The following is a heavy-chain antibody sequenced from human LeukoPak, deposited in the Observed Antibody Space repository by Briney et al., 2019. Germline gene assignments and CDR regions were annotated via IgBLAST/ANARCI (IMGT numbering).Heavy chain of an antibody. J-gene: IGHJ4*02. V-gene: IGHV3-23*01. CDR1: GFTFSNCA. D-gene: IGHD3-22*01. Sequence: GGSLRLSCAASGFTFSNCAVNWVRQAPGKGLEWVSAISGSGGSTYYADSVKGRFTISRDNSKNTLYLQMSSLRAEDTAVYYCAKDRGRYYDSSGYYWGYYFDSWGQGILVTVST. CDR2: ISGSGGST. CDR3: AKDRGRYYDSSGYYWGYYFDS.